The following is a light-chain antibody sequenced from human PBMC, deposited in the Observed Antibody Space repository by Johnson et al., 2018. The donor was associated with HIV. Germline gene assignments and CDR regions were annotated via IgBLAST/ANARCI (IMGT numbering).Light chain of an antibody. CDR3: GTWDSSLSAAYF. Sequence: QSVLTQPPSVSAAPGQKVTISCSGSSSNIGNNYVSWYQQLPGTAPKLLIYDNNKRPSGIPDRFSGSKSGTSPTLGITGLQTGDEADYYCGTWDSSLSAAYFFGTGTKVTVL. J-gene: IGLJ1*01. CDR2: DNN. V-gene: IGLV1-51*01. CDR1: SSNIGNNY.